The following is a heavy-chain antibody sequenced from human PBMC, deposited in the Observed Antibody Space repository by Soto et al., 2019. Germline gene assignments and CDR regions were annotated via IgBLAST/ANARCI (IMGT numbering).Heavy chain of an antibody. Sequence: SGGSLRLSCAAAEFIFADYYMSWIRQAPGKGLEWVSYISGSGSTIYYADSVKGRFTMTKDTSTSTVYMELNSLTSEDTAVYYCARDQSWHDLVWWFDPWGQGTLVTVS. CDR2: ISGSGSTI. CDR3: ARDQSWHDLVWWFDP. J-gene: IGHJ5*02. V-gene: IGHV3-11*01. CDR1: EFIFADYY. D-gene: IGHD1-1*01.